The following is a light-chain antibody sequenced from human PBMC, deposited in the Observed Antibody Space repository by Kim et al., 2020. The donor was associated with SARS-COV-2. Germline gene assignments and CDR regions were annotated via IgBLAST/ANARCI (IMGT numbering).Light chain of an antibody. Sequence: EIVMTQSPATLSVSPRERATLSCRASQNVDINLAWYQQKPGQPPRLLIYGAFTRATGVPARFSGSGSGIEFTLTISSLQSEDLAVYYCQQYKDWPPMYTFGQGTKLEIK. V-gene: IGKV3-15*01. CDR1: QNVDIN. CDR2: GAF. J-gene: IGKJ2*01. CDR3: QQYKDWPPMYT.